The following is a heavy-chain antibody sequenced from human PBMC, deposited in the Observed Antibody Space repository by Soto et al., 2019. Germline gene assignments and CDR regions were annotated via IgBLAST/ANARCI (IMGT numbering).Heavy chain of an antibody. J-gene: IGHJ6*03. CDR1: GFTFSSYA. CDR3: XXXXXYGSTLNYYYYYMDV. V-gene: IGHV3-23*01. CDR2: ISGSGGST. D-gene: IGHD3-10*01. Sequence: EVQLLESGGGLVQPGGSLRLSCAASGFTFSSYAMSWVRQAPGKGLEWVSAISGSGGSTYYADSVKGRFTISRDNSKNTLYLXXXSLXXXXXXXXXXXXXXXYGSTLNYYYYYMDVWGKGXTVTVSS.